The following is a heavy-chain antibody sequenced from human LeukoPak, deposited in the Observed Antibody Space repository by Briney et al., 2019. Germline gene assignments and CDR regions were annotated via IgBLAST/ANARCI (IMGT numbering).Heavy chain of an antibody. D-gene: IGHD2-15*01. CDR2: ISYDGSNK. V-gene: IGHV3-30-3*01. Sequence: GGSLRLSCAASGFTFSSYAMHWVRQAPGKGLEWVAVISYDGSNKYYADSVKGRFTISRDNSKNTLYLQMNSLRAEDTAVYYCAKDLKPDGVWDIEHWGQGTLVTVSS. CDR1: GFTFSSYA. CDR3: AKDLKPDGVWDIEH. J-gene: IGHJ1*01.